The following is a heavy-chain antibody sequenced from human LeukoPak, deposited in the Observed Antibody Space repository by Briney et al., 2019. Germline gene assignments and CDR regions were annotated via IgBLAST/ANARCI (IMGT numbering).Heavy chain of an antibody. J-gene: IGHJ5*02. D-gene: IGHD3-22*01. Sequence: PSETLSLTCAVSGYSISSGYYWGWIRQPPGKGLEWIGYIYYSGSTYYNPSLKSRVTISVDTSKNQFSLKLSSVTAADTAVYYCARHEALRDSSGYTLDPWGQGTLVTVSS. CDR3: ARHEALRDSSGYTLDP. CDR1: GYSISSGYY. V-gene: IGHV4-38-2*01. CDR2: IYYSGST.